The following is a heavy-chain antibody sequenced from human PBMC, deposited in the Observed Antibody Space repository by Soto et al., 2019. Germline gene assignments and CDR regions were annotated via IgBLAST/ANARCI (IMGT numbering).Heavy chain of an antibody. V-gene: IGHV1-69*13. CDR1: GGTFSSYA. J-gene: IGHJ6*02. D-gene: IGHD3-3*01. CDR3: ARDQGYDFWSGYSSRGDYYYGMDV. CDR2: IIPIFGTA. Sequence: SVKVSCKASGGTFSSYAISWVRQAPGQGLEWMGGIIPIFGTANHAQKFQGRVTITADESTSTAYMELSSLRSEDTAVYYCARDQGYDFWSGYSSRGDYYYGMDVWGQGTTVTVSS.